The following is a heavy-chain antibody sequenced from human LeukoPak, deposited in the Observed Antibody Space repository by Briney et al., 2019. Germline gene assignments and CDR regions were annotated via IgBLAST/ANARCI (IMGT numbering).Heavy chain of an antibody. CDR1: GFTFSSYS. J-gene: IGHJ4*02. CDR3: ARVTGHCSSTSCYGRSDY. Sequence: GGSLRLSCAASGFTFSSYSMNWVRQAPGKGLEWVSSISSSSSYIYYADSVKGRFTISRDNAKNSLYLQMNSLRAEDTAVYYCARVTGHCSSTSCYGRSDYWGQGTLVTVSS. V-gene: IGHV3-21*01. D-gene: IGHD2-2*01. CDR2: ISSSSSYI.